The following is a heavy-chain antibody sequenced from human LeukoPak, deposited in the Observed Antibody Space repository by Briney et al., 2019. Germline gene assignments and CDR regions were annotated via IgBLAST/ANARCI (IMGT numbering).Heavy chain of an antibody. D-gene: IGHD6-13*01. V-gene: IGHV3-9*01. CDR1: GFTFDDYA. CDR2: ISWNSGSI. Sequence: GGSLRLSCAASGFTFDDYAMHWVRQAPGKGLEWVSGISWNSGSIGYADSVKGRFTISGDNAKNSLYLQMNSLRAEDTALYYCAKDIFTGIAAAGAIDYWGQGTLVTVSS. CDR3: AKDIFTGIAAAGAIDY. J-gene: IGHJ4*02.